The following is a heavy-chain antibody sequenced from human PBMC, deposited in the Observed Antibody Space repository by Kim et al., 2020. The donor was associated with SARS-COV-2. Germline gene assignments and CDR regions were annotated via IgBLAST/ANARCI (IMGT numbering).Heavy chain of an antibody. CDR3: ASECVNYDYV. CDR1: GFVFGSYG. J-gene: IGHJ3*01. CDR2: ISHDGRTK. V-gene: IGHV3-33*05. Sequence: GGSLRLSCAASGFVFGSYGMHWVRQAPGKGLEWVALISHDGRTKDSADSVKGRFTISRDNSKKTVHLVNNSLRDEDTAVYYCASECVNYDYVW. D-gene: IGHD3-16*01.